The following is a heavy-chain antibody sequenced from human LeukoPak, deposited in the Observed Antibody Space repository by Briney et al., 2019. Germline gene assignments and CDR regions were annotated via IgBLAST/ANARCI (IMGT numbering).Heavy chain of an antibody. CDR1: GFTFSDYN. J-gene: IGHJ6*02. D-gene: IGHD3-9*01. CDR3: ARSIGLTGGGVDV. Sequence: PGGSLRLSCAASGFTFSDYNMNWVRQAPGKGLEWVSYITNGGSTIHHADSVKGRFTISRDNAKKTLYLQMNSLRAEDTAVYYCARSIGLTGGGVDVWGQGTSVAVSS. V-gene: IGHV3-11*01. CDR2: ITNGGSTI.